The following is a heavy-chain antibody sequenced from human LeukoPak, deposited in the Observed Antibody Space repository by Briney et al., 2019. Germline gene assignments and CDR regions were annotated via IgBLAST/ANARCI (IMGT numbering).Heavy chain of an antibody. D-gene: IGHD3-22*01. CDR1: GFTFSSYE. CDR2: ISSNGGST. J-gene: IGHJ4*02. V-gene: IGHV3-64*01. CDR3: AIRVRGYYYGY. Sequence: PGGSLRLSCAASGFTFSSYEMNWVRQAPGKGLEYVSAISSNGGSTYYANSVKGRFTISRDNSKNTLYLQMGSLRAEDMAVYYCAIRVRGYYYGYWGQGTLVTVSS.